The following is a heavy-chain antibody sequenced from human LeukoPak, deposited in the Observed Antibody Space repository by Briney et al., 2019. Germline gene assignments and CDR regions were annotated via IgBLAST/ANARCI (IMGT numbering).Heavy chain of an antibody. CDR3: ASYGSGSYRFDP. CDR2: IHHSGST. Sequence: SETLSLTCTVSGGSISSGNYYWSRIRQHPGKGLEWIGYIHHSGSTYYNPSLKSRVIISVDTSKNQFSLKLNSVTAADTAVYYCASYGSGSYRFDPWGQGTLVTVSS. CDR1: GGSISSGNYY. J-gene: IGHJ5*02. V-gene: IGHV4-31*03. D-gene: IGHD3-10*01.